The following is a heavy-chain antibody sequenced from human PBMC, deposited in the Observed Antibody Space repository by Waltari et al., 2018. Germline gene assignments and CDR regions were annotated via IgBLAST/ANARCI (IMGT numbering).Heavy chain of an antibody. CDR3: AKGLEGYYYYYGMDV. CDR1: GFPFDDYA. V-gene: IGHV3-9*03. J-gene: IGHJ6*02. CDR2: ISWNSGSI. Sequence: EVQLVESGGGLVQPGRSLSLSCAASGFPFDDYAMPWVRQGPGKGLEWVSGISWNSGSIGYADSVKGRFTISRDNAKNSLYLQMNSLRAEDMALYYCAKGLEGYYYYYGMDVWGQGTTVTVSS. D-gene: IGHD1-1*01.